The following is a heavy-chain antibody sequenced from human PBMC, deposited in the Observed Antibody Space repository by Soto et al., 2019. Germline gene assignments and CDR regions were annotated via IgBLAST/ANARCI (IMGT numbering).Heavy chain of an antibody. Sequence: SETLSLTCTVSGGSISSYYWSWLRQPPGKGLEWIGYIYYSGSTNYNPSLKSRVTISVDTSKNQFSLKLSSVTAADTAVYYCARGVPNDWLFIYYFDYWGQGTLVTVSS. CDR2: IYYSGST. CDR3: ARGVPNDWLFIYYFDY. V-gene: IGHV4-59*01. J-gene: IGHJ4*02. D-gene: IGHD3-9*01. CDR1: GGSISSYY.